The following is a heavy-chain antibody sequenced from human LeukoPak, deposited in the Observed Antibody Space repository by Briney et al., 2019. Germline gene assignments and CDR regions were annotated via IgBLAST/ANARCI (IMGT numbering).Heavy chain of an antibody. CDR3: ARDRGARDAFDI. D-gene: IGHD3-10*01. CDR2: MYYSGGA. CDR1: GGSISSSSYY. J-gene: IGHJ3*02. V-gene: IGHV4-39*01. Sequence: SETLSLTCTVSGGSISSSSYYWGWIRQPPGKGLEWIGSMYYSGGAYHNPSLRSRVTIFVDTSKNQFSLKLSSVAAADTAVYYCARDRGARDAFDIWGQGTMVSVSS.